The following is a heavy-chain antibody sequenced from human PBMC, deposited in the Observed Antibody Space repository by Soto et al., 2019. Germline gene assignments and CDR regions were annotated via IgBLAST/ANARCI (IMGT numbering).Heavy chain of an antibody. CDR2: VSASGLNT. CDR3: TRAGDGDYQYYYYGMDG. J-gene: IGHJ6*02. Sequence: GGSLRLSCAASGFTFSTYAMAWVRQAPGKGLEWVSGVSASGLNTDYADPVKGRFYISRDNSKNTVSLHMNSLRAEDTALYYCTRAGDGDYQYYYYGMDGWGQGTTVTVSS. CDR1: GFTFSTYA. V-gene: IGHV3-23*01. D-gene: IGHD4-17*01.